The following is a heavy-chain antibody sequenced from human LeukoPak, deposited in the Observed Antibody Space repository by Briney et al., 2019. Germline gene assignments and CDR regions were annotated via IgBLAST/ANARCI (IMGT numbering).Heavy chain of an antibody. CDR2: IYPGDSDT. CDR1: GYSFTTYW. D-gene: IGHD5-12*01. V-gene: IGHV5-51*01. CDR3: ARSGYSGYQFDY. Sequence: GGSLRISCKGSGYSFTTYWIGWARQLPGKGLEWMGIIYPGDSDTRYSPSFQGQVTISADKSISTAYLQWSSLKASDTAMYYCARSGYSGYQFDYWGQGTLVTVSS. J-gene: IGHJ4*02.